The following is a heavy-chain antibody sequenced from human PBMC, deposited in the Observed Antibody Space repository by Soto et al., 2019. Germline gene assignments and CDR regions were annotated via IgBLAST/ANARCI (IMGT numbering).Heavy chain of an antibody. D-gene: IGHD1-26*01. CDR1: GGSVSSDTHF. J-gene: IGHJ4*02. V-gene: IGHV4-61*03. Sequence: SETLSLTCAVFGGSVSSDTHFWSWIRQPPGKGLEWIGYIYHSGITNSNPSLKGRLTTSVDTSTNHFSLSLASVTAADTAIYYSAREDMSGTYYFDSWGQGTLVTVSS. CDR3: AREDMSGTYYFDS. CDR2: IYHSGIT.